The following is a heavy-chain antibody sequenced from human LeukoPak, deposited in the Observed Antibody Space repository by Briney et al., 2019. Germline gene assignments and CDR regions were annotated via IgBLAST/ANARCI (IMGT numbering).Heavy chain of an antibody. CDR2: IYYSGST. D-gene: IGHD3-10*01. Sequence: SETLSLTCTVSGGSISSYYWSWIRQPPGKGLEWIGYIYYSGSTNYNPSLKSRVTISVDTSKNQFSLKLSSVTAADTAVYYCARGDYYGSGRYVIAFDIWGQGTMVTVSS. CDR1: GGSISSYY. J-gene: IGHJ3*02. V-gene: IGHV4-59*01. CDR3: ARGDYYGSGRYVIAFDI.